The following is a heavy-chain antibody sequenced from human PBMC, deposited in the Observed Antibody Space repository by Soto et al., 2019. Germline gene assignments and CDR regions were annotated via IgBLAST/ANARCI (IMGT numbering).Heavy chain of an antibody. CDR3: AKDRSTGYPHYGMDV. J-gene: IGHJ6*02. Sequence: GGSLRLSCAASGFTFSTYGMQWVRQAPGKGLEWVADISYDGSNQHYADSVKGRFTVSRDNSKETLYLELNSLRPEDTAVYYCAKDRSTGYPHYGMDVWGQGTTVTVSS. D-gene: IGHD3-9*01. CDR1: GFTFSTYG. CDR2: ISYDGSNQ. V-gene: IGHV3-30*18.